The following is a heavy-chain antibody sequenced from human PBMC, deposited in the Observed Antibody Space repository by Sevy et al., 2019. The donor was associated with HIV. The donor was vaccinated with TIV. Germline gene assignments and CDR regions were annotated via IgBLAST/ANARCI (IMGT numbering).Heavy chain of an antibody. D-gene: IGHD2-8*02. Sequence: SETLSLTCSVSGGSISRSSFYWGWIRQPPGKGLEWLGSVFHSGNTYYNPSLKGRVTISVTSNNEFSLRLTSVTAADTAVYYCASLNKFYWSSGDWGQGARVTVSS. V-gene: IGHV4-39*01. CDR1: GGSISRSSFY. J-gene: IGHJ4*02. CDR2: VFHSGNT. CDR3: ASLNKFYWSSGD.